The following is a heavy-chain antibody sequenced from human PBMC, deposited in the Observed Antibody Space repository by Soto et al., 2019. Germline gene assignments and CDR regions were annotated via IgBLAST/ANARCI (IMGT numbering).Heavy chain of an antibody. D-gene: IGHD3-10*01. V-gene: IGHV4-59*01. CDR2: IYYSGST. CDR3: ARLGVTMVRTYYYYGMDV. J-gene: IGHJ6*02. Sequence: SETLSLTCTVSGGSISSYYWSWIRQPPGKGLEWIGYIYYSGSTNYNPSLKSRVTISVDTSKNQFSLKLSSVTAADTAVYYCARLGVTMVRTYYYYGMDVWGQGTTVTVSS. CDR1: GGSISSYY.